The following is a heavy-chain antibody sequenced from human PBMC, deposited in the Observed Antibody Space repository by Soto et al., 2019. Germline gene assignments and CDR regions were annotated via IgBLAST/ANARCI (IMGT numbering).Heavy chain of an antibody. J-gene: IGHJ4*02. V-gene: IGHV4-39*01. CDR2: IYYSGST. CDR3: ARLREVFDESERPKPFDS. CDR1: GGSISSSSHY. D-gene: IGHD1-26*01. Sequence: SETLSLTCTVSGGSISSSSHYWGWIRQPPGKGLEWIGYIYYSGSTYYNPSLKSRVTISIDTSKNQFSLKVSSVTAADTALYYCARLREVFDESERPKPFDSCGQGTLVTVSS.